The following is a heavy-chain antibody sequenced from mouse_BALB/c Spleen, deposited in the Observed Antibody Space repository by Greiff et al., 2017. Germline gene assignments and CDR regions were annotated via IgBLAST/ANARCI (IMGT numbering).Heavy chain of an antibody. D-gene: IGHD1-2*01. V-gene: IGHV14-4*02. Sequence: VQLQQSGAELVRSGASVKLSCTASGFNIKDYYMHWVKQRPEQGLEWIGWIDPENGDTKYDPKFQGKATITADTSSNTAYLQLSSLTSEDTAVYYCAGENYYGYDAMDYWGQGTSVTVSS. CDR3: AGENYYGYDAMDY. J-gene: IGHJ4*01. CDR2: IDPENGDT. CDR1: GFNIKDYY.